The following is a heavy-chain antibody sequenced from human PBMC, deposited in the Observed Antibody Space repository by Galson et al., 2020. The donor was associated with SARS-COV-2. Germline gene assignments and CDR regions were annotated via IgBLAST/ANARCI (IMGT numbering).Heavy chain of an antibody. D-gene: IGHD6-19*01. Sequence: ASVKVSCKASGYTFTGYYMHWLRQAPGQGLEWIGWINPNSGGTNYAQKVQGRVTMTRDTSISTAYMELSRLRSDDTAVYYCARDRGYSSGWFGYNWFDPWGQGTLVTVSS. CDR2: INPNSGGT. V-gene: IGHV1-2*02. CDR3: ARDRGYSSGWFGYNWFDP. CDR1: GYTFTGYY. J-gene: IGHJ5*02.